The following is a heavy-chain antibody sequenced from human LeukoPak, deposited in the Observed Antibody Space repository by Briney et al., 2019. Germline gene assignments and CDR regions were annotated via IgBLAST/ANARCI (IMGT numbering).Heavy chain of an antibody. CDR1: GGSISSGGYY. Sequence: SETLSLTCTVSGGSISSGGYYWSWIRQPPGKGLEWIGYIYHSGSTYYNPSLKSRVTISVDRSKNQFSLKLSSVTAADTAVYYCARGENYEDYWGQGTLVTVSS. D-gene: IGHD1-7*01. CDR2: IYHSGST. CDR3: ARGENYEDY. V-gene: IGHV4-30-2*01. J-gene: IGHJ4*02.